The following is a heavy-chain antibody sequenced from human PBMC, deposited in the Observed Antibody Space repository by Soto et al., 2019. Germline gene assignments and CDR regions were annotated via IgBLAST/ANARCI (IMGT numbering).Heavy chain of an antibody. V-gene: IGHV3-33*01. CDR2: IWYDGSNK. CDR1: GFTFSSYG. J-gene: IGHJ4*02. CDR3: ARDYEDYDILTGYPSY. D-gene: IGHD3-9*01. Sequence: GGSLRLSCAASGFTFSSYGMHWVRQAPGKGLEWVAVIWYDGSNKYYADSVKGRFTISRDNSKNTLYLQMNSLRAEDTAVYYCARDYEDYDILTGYPSYWGQGTLVTVSS.